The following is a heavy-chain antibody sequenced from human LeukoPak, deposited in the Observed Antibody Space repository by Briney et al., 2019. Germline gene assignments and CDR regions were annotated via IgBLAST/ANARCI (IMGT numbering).Heavy chain of an antibody. CDR3: AIHCSGGSCSRSYYFDY. D-gene: IGHD2-15*01. J-gene: IGHJ4*02. Sequence: ASVKVSCKASGYTFSSHAVRWVRQAPGQRLEWMGWINAGNGDTKYSQKFQDRVTITRDTSASTAYMELSSLRSEDTAVYYCAIHCSGGSCSRSYYFDYWGQGTRVTVSS. CDR2: INAGNGDT. CDR1: GYTFSSHA. V-gene: IGHV1-3*01.